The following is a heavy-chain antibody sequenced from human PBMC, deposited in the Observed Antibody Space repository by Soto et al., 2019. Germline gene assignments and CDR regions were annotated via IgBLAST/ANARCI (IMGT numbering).Heavy chain of an antibody. CDR2: ISYDGSNK. CDR1: GFTLSIYA. J-gene: IGHJ6*02. CDR3: ARSARGDYYYYGMDV. D-gene: IGHD3-16*01. Sequence: QVQLVESGGGVVQPGRSLRLSCAASGFTLSIYAMHWVRQAPGKGLEWVAVISYDGSNKYYADSVKGRFTISRDNSKNTLYLQMNSLRAEDTAVYYCARSARGDYYYYGMDVWGQGTTVTVSS. V-gene: IGHV3-30-3*01.